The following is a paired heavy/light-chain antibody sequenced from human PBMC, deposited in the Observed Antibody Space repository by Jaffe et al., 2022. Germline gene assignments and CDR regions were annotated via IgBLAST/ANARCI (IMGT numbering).Light chain of an antibody. CDR2: EVS. Sequence: QSALTQPASVSGSPGQSITISCTGTNNDVGAYNYVSWYQQHPGKAPKLMIYEVSNRPSGVSNRFSGSKSGNTASLTISGLQAEDEADYYCNSYTSSSALIFGGGTKLTVL. CDR1: NNDVGAYNY. CDR3: NSYTSSSALI. V-gene: IGLV2-14*01. J-gene: IGLJ2*01.
Heavy chain of an antibody. CDR1: GFTFTTSG. CDR2: ILYDGSNK. D-gene: IGHD3-16*01. CDR3: AKERGPWGHGYFDY. J-gene: IGHJ4*02. V-gene: IGHV3-30*02. Sequence: QVQLVESGGGVVQPGGSLRVSCAASGFTFTTSGMHWVRQAPGKGLEWVAFILYDGSNKYSADSVKGRFTISRDNAKNTLYLQMNSLRAEDTALYYCAKERGPWGHGYFDYWGQGTLVTVSS.